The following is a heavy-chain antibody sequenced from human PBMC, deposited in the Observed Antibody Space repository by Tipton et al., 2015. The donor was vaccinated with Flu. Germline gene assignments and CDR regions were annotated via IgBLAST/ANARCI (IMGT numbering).Heavy chain of an antibody. CDR1: GGSFSGYY. D-gene: IGHD1-1*01. J-gene: IGHJ6*02. Sequence: LRLSCAVYGGSFSGYYWSWIRQPPGKGLEWIGSIYYSGTTYYNPSLKSRVTISVDSSKNEFSLTLASLTAADTAVYYCARDLWNDRRAYYYYGVDVWGQGTTVTVSS. CDR2: IYYSGTT. CDR3: ARDLWNDRRAYYYYGVDV. V-gene: IGHV4-34*01.